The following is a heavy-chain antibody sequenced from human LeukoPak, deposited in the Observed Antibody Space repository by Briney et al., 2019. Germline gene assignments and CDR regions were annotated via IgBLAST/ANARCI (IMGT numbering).Heavy chain of an antibody. D-gene: IGHD6-13*01. CDR3: AREAETAAAGTYFDMYV. CDR2: ISYSRTT. CDR1: GGSISSSNYY. V-gene: IGHV4-39*07. Sequence: PSETLSLTCTVSGGSISSSNYYWGWIRQPPGKGLEWIGSISYSRTTYYNPSLKSRVTIYVDTYKNQFSLKLSPVTAADTAVYYCAREAETAAAGTYFDMYVWGNGTTVTVS. J-gene: IGHJ6*03.